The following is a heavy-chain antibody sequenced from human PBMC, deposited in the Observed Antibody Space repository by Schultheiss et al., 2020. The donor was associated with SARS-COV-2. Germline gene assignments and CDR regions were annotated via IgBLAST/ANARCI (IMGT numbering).Heavy chain of an antibody. J-gene: IGHJ6*02. CDR2: IYHSGST. CDR1: GGSISSYY. V-gene: IGHV4-59*12. CDR3: AVNGADV. D-gene: IGHD4-17*01. Sequence: SQTLSLTCTVSGGSISSYYWSWIRQPPGKGLEWIGYIYHSGSTNYNPSLKSRVTISVDTSKNQFSLKLSSVTAADTAVYYCAVNGADVWGQGTTVTVSS.